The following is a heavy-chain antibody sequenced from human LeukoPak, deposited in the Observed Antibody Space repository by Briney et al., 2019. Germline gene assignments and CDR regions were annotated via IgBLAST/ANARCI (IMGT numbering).Heavy chain of an antibody. D-gene: IGHD5-12*01. Sequence: ASVKVSCKASGGTFSSYAISWVRQAPGQGLEWMGWINPNSGGTNYAQKFQGRVTMTRDTSISTAYMELSRLRSDDTAVYYCARDGYDFDGAHNFDYWGQGTLVTVSS. CDR2: INPNSGGT. CDR3: ARDGYDFDGAHNFDY. V-gene: IGHV1-2*02. CDR1: GGTFSSYA. J-gene: IGHJ4*02.